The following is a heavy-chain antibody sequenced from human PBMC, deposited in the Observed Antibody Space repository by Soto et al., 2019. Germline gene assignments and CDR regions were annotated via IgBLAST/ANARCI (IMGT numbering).Heavy chain of an antibody. D-gene: IGHD5-18*01. J-gene: IGHJ5*02. CDR2: IYTSGST. Sequence: SETLSLTCTVSGGSISSYYWSWIRQPAGKGLEWIGRIYTSGSTNYNPSLKSRVTMSVDTSKNQSSLKLSSVTAADTAVYYCARDRGSAMVIWFDPRGQGTLVTVSS. CDR1: GGSISSYY. CDR3: ARDRGSAMVIWFDP. V-gene: IGHV4-4*07.